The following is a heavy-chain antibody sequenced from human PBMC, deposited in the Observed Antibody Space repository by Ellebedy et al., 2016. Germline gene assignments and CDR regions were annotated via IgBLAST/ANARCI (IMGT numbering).Heavy chain of an antibody. CDR1: GGSFSGYY. J-gene: IGHJ4*02. Sequence: SETLSLTXAVYGGSFSGYYWSWIRQPPGKGLEWIGEINHSGSTNYNPSLKSRVTISVDTSKNQFSLKLSSVTAADTAVYYCATSPRYCSSTSCQFDYWGQGTLVTVSS. D-gene: IGHD2-2*01. CDR2: INHSGST. CDR3: ATSPRYCSSTSCQFDY. V-gene: IGHV4-34*01.